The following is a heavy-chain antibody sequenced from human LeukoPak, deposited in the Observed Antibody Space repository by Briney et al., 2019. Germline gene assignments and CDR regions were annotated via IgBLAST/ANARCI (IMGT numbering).Heavy chain of an antibody. CDR3: ARDLAAAGLYYYYYMDV. Sequence: SETLSLTCTVSGYSISSGYYWGWIRQPPGKGLEWIGSIYHSGSTYYNPSLKSRVTISVDTSKNQFSLKLSSVTAADTAVYYCARDLAAAGLYYYYYMDVWGKGTTVTISS. CDR2: IYHSGST. D-gene: IGHD6-13*01. V-gene: IGHV4-38-2*02. J-gene: IGHJ6*03. CDR1: GYSISSGYY.